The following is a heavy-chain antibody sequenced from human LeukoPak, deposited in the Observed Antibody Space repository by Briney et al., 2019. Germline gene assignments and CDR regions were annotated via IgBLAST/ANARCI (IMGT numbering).Heavy chain of an antibody. J-gene: IGHJ4*02. CDR1: EFSVGSNY. CDR3: ARDLNGDDFDY. CDR2: ISSSGSTI. D-gene: IGHD4-17*01. Sequence: PGGSLRLSCAASEFSVGSNYMTWVRQAPGKGLEWVSYISSSGSTIYYADSVKGRFIISRDNAKNSLYLQMNSLRAEDTAVYYCARDLNGDDFDYWGQGTLVTVSS. V-gene: IGHV3-11*01.